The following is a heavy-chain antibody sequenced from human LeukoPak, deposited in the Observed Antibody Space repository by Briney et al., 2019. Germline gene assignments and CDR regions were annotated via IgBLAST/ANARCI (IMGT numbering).Heavy chain of an antibody. CDR2: IYTSGST. CDR1: GRSISSYY. CDR3: ARDRAEAGTTPFVC. Sequence: SETLSLTCTVSGRSISSYYWSWIRQPAGKGLDWIGRIYTSGSTNSNPSLKSRVTMSVDTSKTQFSLTLSSGTAADTAVYYCARDRAEAGTTPFVCWGQGSLVSVSP. V-gene: IGHV4-4*07. D-gene: IGHD6-13*01. J-gene: IGHJ4*02.